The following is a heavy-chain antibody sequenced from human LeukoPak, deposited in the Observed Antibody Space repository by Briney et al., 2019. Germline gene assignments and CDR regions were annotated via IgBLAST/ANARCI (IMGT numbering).Heavy chain of an antibody. V-gene: IGHV1-3*01. D-gene: IGHD3-22*01. Sequence: RASVKVSCTASGYTFTSYAMHWVRQAPGQRLEWMGWINAGNGNTKYSQKFQGRVTITRDTSASTAYMELSSLRSEDTAVYYCARENGYDRSLDYWGQGTLVTVSS. CDR2: INAGNGNT. CDR3: ARENGYDRSLDY. CDR1: GYTFTSYA. J-gene: IGHJ4*02.